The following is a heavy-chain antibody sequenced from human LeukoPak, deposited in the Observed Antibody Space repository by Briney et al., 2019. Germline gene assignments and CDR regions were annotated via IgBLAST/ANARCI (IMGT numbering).Heavy chain of an antibody. CDR2: IYYSGST. V-gene: IGHV4-59*01. Sequence: PSETLSLTCTASGGSISSYYWSWIRQPPGKGLEWIGYIYYSGSTNYNPSLKSRVTISVDTSKNQFSLKLSSVTAADTAVYYCARAPPVGEDYYYYYYMDVWGKGTTVTVSS. CDR3: ARAPPVGEDYYYYYYMDV. D-gene: IGHD3-3*01. J-gene: IGHJ6*03. CDR1: GGSISSYY.